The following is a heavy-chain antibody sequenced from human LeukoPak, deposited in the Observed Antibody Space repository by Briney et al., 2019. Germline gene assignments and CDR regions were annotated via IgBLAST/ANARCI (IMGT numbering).Heavy chain of an antibody. Sequence: PGGSLRLSCAASGFTFSGYEMNWVRQAPGKGLEWVSYISSSGSTIYYADSVKGRFTISRDNAKNSLYLQMNSLRAEDTAVYYCARGSSYYDSSGYYSEDYWGQGTLVTVSS. V-gene: IGHV3-48*03. CDR2: ISSSGSTI. J-gene: IGHJ4*02. CDR1: GFTFSGYE. D-gene: IGHD3-22*01. CDR3: ARGSSYYDSSGYYSEDY.